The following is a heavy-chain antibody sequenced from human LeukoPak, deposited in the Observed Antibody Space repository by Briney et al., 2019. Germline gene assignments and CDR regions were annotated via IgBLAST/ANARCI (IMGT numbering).Heavy chain of an antibody. CDR2: IIPILGIA. CDR1: GGTFSSYA. J-gene: IGHJ3*02. D-gene: IGHD6-13*01. V-gene: IGHV1-69*04. Sequence: RGASVKVSCKASGGTFSSYAISWVRQAPGQGLEWMGRIIPILGIANYAQKFQGRVTITADKSTSTAYMGLSSLRSEDTAVYYCARAAPYSSSRGGSFDIWGQGTMVSVSS. CDR3: ARAAPYSSSRGGSFDI.